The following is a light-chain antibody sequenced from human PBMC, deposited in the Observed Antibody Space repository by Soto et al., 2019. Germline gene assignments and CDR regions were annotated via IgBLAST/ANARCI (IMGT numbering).Light chain of an antibody. V-gene: IGLV2-11*01. J-gene: IGLJ1*01. Sequence: QSALTQPRSMSGSPGQSITISCTGTSSDVGGFNYVSWYQQHPGIAPKLMIYDVSERPSEVPARSSGSKSGNTASLTISGLYPADEADYYCCSYAVSYTCVFGTGIKLTVL. CDR2: DVS. CDR1: SSDVGGFNY. CDR3: CSYAVSYTCV.